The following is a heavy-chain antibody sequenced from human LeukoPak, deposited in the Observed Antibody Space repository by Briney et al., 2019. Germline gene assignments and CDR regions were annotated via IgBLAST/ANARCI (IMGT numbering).Heavy chain of an antibody. J-gene: IGHJ6*02. Sequence: PSETLSLTCTVSGGSISSSSYYWSWIRQPPGKGLEWIGYIYYSGSTNYNPSLKSRVTISVDTSKNQFSLKLSSVTAADTAVYYCASGTKLWFGDVYLHQGLVGYYGMDVWGQGTTVTVSS. V-gene: IGHV4-61*05. CDR3: ASGTKLWFGDVYLHQGLVGYYGMDV. CDR2: IYYSGST. D-gene: IGHD3-10*01. CDR1: GGSISSSSYY.